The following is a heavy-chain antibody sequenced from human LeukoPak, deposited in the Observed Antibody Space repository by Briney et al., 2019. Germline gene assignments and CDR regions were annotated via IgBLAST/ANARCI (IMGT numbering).Heavy chain of an antibody. D-gene: IGHD3-22*01. J-gene: IGHJ6*03. V-gene: IGHV4-4*09. CDR2: IYTSGST. CDR1: GGSISSYY. CDR3: ARLYYYDSSGYYLPNYYYMDV. Sequence: SETLSLTCTVSGGSISSYYWIWIRQPPGKGLEWIGYIYTSGSTNYNPSLKSRVTISVDTSKNQFSLKLSSVTAADTAVYYCARLYYYDSSGYYLPNYYYMDVWGKGTTVTVSS.